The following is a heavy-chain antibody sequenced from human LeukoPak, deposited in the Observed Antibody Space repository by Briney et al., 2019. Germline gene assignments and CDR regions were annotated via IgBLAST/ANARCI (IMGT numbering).Heavy chain of an antibody. J-gene: IGHJ4*02. D-gene: IGHD3-16*02. CDR3: AKYVWGSYPTFEDY. CDR1: GYSIKSGYY. Sequence: PSETLSLTCAVSGYSIKSGYYWGCIRQPPGKGLEWIGSIYQSGSTYYNPSLKSRVTISVDTSKNQFSLKLSSVTAADTAVYYCAKYVWGSYPTFEDYWGQGTLVTVSS. CDR2: IYQSGST. V-gene: IGHV4-38-2*01.